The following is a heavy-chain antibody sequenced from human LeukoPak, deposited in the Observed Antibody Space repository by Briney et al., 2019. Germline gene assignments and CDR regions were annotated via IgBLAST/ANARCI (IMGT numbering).Heavy chain of an antibody. V-gene: IGHV1-2*02. CDR1: GYTFTGYY. Sequence: GASVKVSCKASGYTFTGYYMHWVRQAPGQGLEWMGWINPNSGGTNYAQKFQGRVTMTRDTSISTAYMELSRLRSDDTAVYYCARDLGENSSWYHADYYYYMDVWGKGTTVTVSS. J-gene: IGHJ6*03. CDR2: INPNSGGT. D-gene: IGHD6-13*01. CDR3: ARDLGENSSWYHADYYYYMDV.